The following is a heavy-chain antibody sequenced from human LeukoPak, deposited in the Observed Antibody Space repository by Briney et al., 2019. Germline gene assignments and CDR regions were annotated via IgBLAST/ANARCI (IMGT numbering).Heavy chain of an antibody. CDR2: IYYSGST. D-gene: IGHD3-9*01. CDR1: GGSISSYY. J-gene: IGHJ4*02. CDR3: ARRPRNDILTGTPFDY. Sequence: SETLSLTCSVSGGSISSYYWSWIRQPPGKGLEWIGYIYYSGSTDSNPSLKSRVTISVDTSKNQFSLKLRSVTAADTAVYYCARRPRNDILTGTPFDYWGQGILVTVSS. V-gene: IGHV4-59*01.